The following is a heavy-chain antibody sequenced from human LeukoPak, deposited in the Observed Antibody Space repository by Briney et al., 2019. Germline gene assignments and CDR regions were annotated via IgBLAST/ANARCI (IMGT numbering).Heavy chain of an antibody. V-gene: IGHV3-23*01. CDR3: AKGSMGRGPDY. CDR1: GFTFSSYA. J-gene: IGHJ4*02. D-gene: IGHD3-10*01. CDR2: LSGSGGST. Sequence: GGSLRLSWAASGFTFSSYAMNWVRQAPGKGLQWVSALSGSGGSTYYADSVKGRFTIFRDNSKNTMYLQMNSLRAEDTAVYYCAKGSMGRGPDYWGQGTLVTVSS.